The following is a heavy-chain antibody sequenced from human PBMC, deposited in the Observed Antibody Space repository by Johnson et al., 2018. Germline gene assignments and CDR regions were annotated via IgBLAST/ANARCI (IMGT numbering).Heavy chain of an antibody. CDR1: GFTFSSYG. CDR3: AKSFRITPACFDI. CDR2: ISYDGGNK. Sequence: QVQLVQSGGGVVQPGRSLRLSCAASGFTFSSYGMHWVRQAPGKGLEWVAVISYDGGNKYYADSVKGRFTISRDNSNNTLYLQIKSLRAEDTAVYFCAKSFRITPACFDIWGQGTMVTVSS. J-gene: IGHJ3*02. D-gene: IGHD6-13*01. V-gene: IGHV3-30*18.